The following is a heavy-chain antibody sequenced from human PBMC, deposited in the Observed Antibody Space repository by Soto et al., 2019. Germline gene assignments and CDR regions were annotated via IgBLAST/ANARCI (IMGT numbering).Heavy chain of an antibody. CDR1: GFTFSSYA. Sequence: QVQLVESGGGVVQPGRSLRFSCAASGFTFSSYAMHWVRQAPGKGLEWVAVISYDGSNKYYADSVKGRFTISRDNSKNTLYLQMNSLRAEDTAVYYCARAGDFWSGFFDYWGQGTLVTVSS. J-gene: IGHJ4*02. CDR2: ISYDGSNK. V-gene: IGHV3-30-3*01. D-gene: IGHD3-3*01. CDR3: ARAGDFWSGFFDY.